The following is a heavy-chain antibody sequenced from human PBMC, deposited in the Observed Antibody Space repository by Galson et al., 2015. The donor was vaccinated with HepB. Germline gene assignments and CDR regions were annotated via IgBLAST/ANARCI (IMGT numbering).Heavy chain of an antibody. V-gene: IGHV3-15*01. CDR3: ATDQFDY. CDR1: GFTFSKAW. J-gene: IGHJ4*02. Sequence: SLRLSCAASGFTFSKAWMSWVRQAPGKGLEWVGRIKSKTDVGTTDYPAPVKGRFTISRDDSKNTLYLQMNSLITEDTAVYYCATDQFDYWGQGTLVTVSS. CDR2: IKSKTDVGTT.